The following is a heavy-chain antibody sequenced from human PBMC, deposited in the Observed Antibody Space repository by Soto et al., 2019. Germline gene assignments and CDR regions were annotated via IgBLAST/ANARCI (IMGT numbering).Heavy chain of an antibody. CDR1: GGSISNYY. CDR2: VYHNGNA. Sequence: SETLSLTCSVSGGSISNYYWSWIRQPPGKGLEWIGCVYHNGNAYPKPSLKSRVTISLDGAKNQFSLKMTSVTAADTGLYYCAARPYYYYGLDVWGQGTTVTVSS. CDR3: AARPYYYYGLDV. V-gene: IGHV4-59*03. J-gene: IGHJ6*02. D-gene: IGHD3-10*01.